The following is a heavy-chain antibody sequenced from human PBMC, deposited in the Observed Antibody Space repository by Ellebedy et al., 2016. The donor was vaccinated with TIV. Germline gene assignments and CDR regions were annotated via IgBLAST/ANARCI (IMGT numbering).Heavy chain of an antibody. D-gene: IGHD3-22*01. Sequence: ASVKVSXXVSGYTLTELSMHWVRQAPGKGLEWMGGFDPEDGETIYAQKFQGRVTMTEDSSTDTAYMELSSLRSEDTAVYYCASRYYYDSSGYYRNWGQGTLVTVSS. J-gene: IGHJ4*02. CDR2: FDPEDGET. CDR1: GYTLTELS. CDR3: ASRYYYDSSGYYRN. V-gene: IGHV1-24*01.